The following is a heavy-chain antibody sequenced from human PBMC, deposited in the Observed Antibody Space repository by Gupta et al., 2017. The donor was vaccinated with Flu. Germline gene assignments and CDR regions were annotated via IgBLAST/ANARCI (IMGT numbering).Heavy chain of an antibody. J-gene: IGHJ4*02. CDR3: AKDREGYDSSGYYDY. CDR1: GFTSSSYG. Sequence: QVQLVESGGGVVQPGRSLRLSCAASGFTSSSYGMHWVRQAPGKGLEWVAVISYDGSNKYYADSVKGRFTISRDNSKNTLYLHMNSLRAEDTAVYYCAKDREGYDSSGYYDYWGQVTLVTVSS. V-gene: IGHV3-30*18. D-gene: IGHD3-22*01. CDR2: ISYDGSNK.